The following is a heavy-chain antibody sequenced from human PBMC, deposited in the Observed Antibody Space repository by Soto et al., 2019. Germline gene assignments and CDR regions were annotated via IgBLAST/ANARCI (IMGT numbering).Heavy chain of an antibody. D-gene: IGHD2-2*01. J-gene: IGHJ6*03. Sequence: GGSLRLSCAASGFTFSSYAMSWVRQAPGKGLEWVSAISGSGGSTYYADSVKGQFTISRDNSKNTLYLQMNSLRAEDTAVYYCANHCSSTSCYYYYMDVWGKGTTVTVSS. CDR3: ANHCSSTSCYYYYMDV. V-gene: IGHV3-23*01. CDR1: GFTFSSYA. CDR2: ISGSGGST.